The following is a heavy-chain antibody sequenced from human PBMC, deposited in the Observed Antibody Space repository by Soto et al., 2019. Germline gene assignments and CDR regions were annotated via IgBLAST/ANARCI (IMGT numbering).Heavy chain of an antibody. J-gene: IGHJ6*02. CDR1: GGTFSSYA. V-gene: IGHV1-69*13. CDR3: ARHVPAAGYYYGMDV. D-gene: IGHD2-2*01. CDR2: IIHIFGTA. Sequence: SVKVSCKASGGTFSSYAISWVRQAPGQGLEWMGGIIHIFGTANYAQKFQGRVTITADESTSTAYMELSSLRSEDTAVYYCARHVPAAGYYYGMDVWGQGTTVTVS.